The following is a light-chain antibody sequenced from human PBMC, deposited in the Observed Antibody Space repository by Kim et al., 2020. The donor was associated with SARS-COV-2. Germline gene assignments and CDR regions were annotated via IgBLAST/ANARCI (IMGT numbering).Light chain of an antibody. V-gene: IGLV3-1*01. CDR1: NLGVKF. J-gene: IGLJ2*01. CDR3: QAWDKSYVI. Sequence: VSPVQTAAITCSGDNLGVKFFSWFQQKPGQSPVLVLHQDYKRPSGIPERISGSNSGNKATLTISRTQPLDEAEYYCQAWDKSYVIFGGGTQLTVL. CDR2: QDY.